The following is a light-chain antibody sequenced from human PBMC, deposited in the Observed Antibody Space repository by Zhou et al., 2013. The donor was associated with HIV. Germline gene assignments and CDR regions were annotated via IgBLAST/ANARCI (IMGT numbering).Light chain of an antibody. CDR1: QSISSW. J-gene: IGKJ1*01. Sequence: DIQMTQSPSTLPASVGDRVTITCRASQSISSWLAWYQQKPGKAPKLLIYKASSLKSGVPSRFSGSGSGTEFTLTISSLQPDDFATYYCQQYNSYSGTFGQGTKAEIK. CDR2: KAS. V-gene: IGKV1-5*03. CDR3: QQYNSYSGT.